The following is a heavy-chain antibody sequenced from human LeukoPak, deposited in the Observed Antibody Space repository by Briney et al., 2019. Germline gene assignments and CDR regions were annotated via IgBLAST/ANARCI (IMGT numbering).Heavy chain of an antibody. CDR2: MNPNSGNT. D-gene: IGHD6-19*01. V-gene: IGHV1-8*03. CDR3: ARSGLASEGSGWYGGGY. Sequence: ASVKVSCKGSGYTFTNYDINWVRQTTGQGLEWMGWMNPNSGNTGYALKFQGRVTFTRDNSITTAYMELSSLTSDDTAVYYCARSGLASEGSGWYGGGYWGQGTLVTVSS. CDR1: GYTFTNYD. J-gene: IGHJ4*02.